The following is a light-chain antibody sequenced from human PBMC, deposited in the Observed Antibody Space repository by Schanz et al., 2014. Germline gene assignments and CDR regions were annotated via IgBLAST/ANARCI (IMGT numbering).Light chain of an antibody. J-gene: IGKJ1*01. Sequence: DIQMTQSPSTLSASVGDRVTITCRASQSISSWLAWYQQKPGKAPKLLIYDASNLESGVPSRFSGSGSGTDFTLTISSLQPDDFATYYCQHHRTFGQGTKVEIK. CDR3: QHHRT. CDR1: QSISSW. V-gene: IGKV1-5*01. CDR2: DAS.